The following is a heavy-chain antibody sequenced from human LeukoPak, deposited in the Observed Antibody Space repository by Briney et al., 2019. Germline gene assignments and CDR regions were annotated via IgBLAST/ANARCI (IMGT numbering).Heavy chain of an antibody. V-gene: IGHV4-59*11. J-gene: IGHJ4*02. D-gene: IGHD5-18*01. Sequence: SDTLSLTCIVSGGSINSHYWSWIRPPSGKGLEWIGYVSYSGSTSYNRSLKSRVSISVDTSKTQISLKLSSVTAADTAMYYCVRGGDDASMWRYYFDFWGQGTLVSVSS. CDR1: GGSINSHY. CDR3: VRGGDDASMWRYYFDF. CDR2: VSYSGST.